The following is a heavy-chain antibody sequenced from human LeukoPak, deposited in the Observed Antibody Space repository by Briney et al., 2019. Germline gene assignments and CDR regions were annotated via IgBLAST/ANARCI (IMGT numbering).Heavy chain of an antibody. J-gene: IGHJ4*02. CDR1: GFTFSNKA. CDR2: ISSVSITI. Sequence: GGSLRLSCVASGFTFSNKAMSWVRQPPAKELEWVSYISSVSITIYYADSVKDRFTISRDNAKNSLYLQMNNLRDEDTAVYYCARLYCSGGSCPQDYWGRGTLVTVSS. CDR3: ARLYCSGGSCPQDY. D-gene: IGHD2-15*01. V-gene: IGHV3-48*02.